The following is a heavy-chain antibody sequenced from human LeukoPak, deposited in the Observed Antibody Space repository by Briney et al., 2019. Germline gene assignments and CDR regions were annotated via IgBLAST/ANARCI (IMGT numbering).Heavy chain of an antibody. D-gene: IGHD3-22*01. CDR2: IYYSGST. J-gene: IGHJ6*02. Sequence: SETLSLTCTVSGGSVSSGSYYWSWIRQPPGKGLEWIGYIYYSGSTNYNPSLKSRVTISVDTSKNQFSLKLSSVTAADTAVYYCARVRTDRFDSSGYRHYYYYGMDVWGQGTTVTVSS. CDR3: ARVRTDRFDSSGYRHYYYYGMDV. CDR1: GGSVSSGSYY. V-gene: IGHV4-61*01.